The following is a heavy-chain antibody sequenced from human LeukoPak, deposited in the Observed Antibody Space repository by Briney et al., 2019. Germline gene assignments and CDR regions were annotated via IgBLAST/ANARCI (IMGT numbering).Heavy chain of an antibody. J-gene: IGHJ4*02. Sequence: GGSLRLSCAASGFTFSSYWMHWVRQAPGKGLEWVSAISGSGGSTYYADSVKGRFTISRDNSKNTLYLQMNSLRAEDTAVYYCAKSNDFWTRYFDYWGQGTLVTVSS. CDR2: ISGSGGST. CDR3: AKSNDFWTRYFDY. V-gene: IGHV3-23*01. CDR1: GFTFSSYW. D-gene: IGHD3-3*01.